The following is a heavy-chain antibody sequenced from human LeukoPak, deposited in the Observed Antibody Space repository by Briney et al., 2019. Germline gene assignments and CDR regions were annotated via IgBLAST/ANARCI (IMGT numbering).Heavy chain of an antibody. CDR2: MYYSGST. V-gene: IGHV4-39*01. CDR3: PRHIVVVVPAAFDY. D-gene: IGHD2-2*01. J-gene: IGHJ4*02. CDR1: GGSISSSSYY. Sequence: PSETLSLTCTVSGGSISSSSYYWGWIRQPPGKGLEWIGSMYYSGSTYYNPSLKSRVTISVDTSKNQFSLKLSSVTAADTAVYYCPRHIVVVVPAAFDYWGQGTLVTVSS.